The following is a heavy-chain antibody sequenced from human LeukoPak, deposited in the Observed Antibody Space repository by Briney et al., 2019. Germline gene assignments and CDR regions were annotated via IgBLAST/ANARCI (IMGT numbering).Heavy chain of an antibody. V-gene: IGHV3-9*01. Sequence: GGSLRLSCAASGFTFDDYAMHWVRQAPGKGLEWVSGISWNSGSIGYADSVKGRFTISRDNAKNSLYLQMNSLRAEDTALYYCAKGEAAAGFDAFDIWGQGTMVTVSS. CDR2: ISWNSGSI. CDR3: AKGEAAAGFDAFDI. CDR1: GFTFDDYA. J-gene: IGHJ3*02. D-gene: IGHD6-13*01.